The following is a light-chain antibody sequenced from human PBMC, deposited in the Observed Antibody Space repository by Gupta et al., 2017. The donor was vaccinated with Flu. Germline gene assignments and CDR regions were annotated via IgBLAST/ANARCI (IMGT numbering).Light chain of an antibody. CDR2: DAS. CDR3: QHRSSRPMYT. CDR1: QSISTY. V-gene: IGKV3-11*01. Sequence: EVVLTQSPATLSLSPGERATLSCRASQSISTYLAWYQKKPGQAPRLLMYDASHRAAGIPVRFTGSGSGTDLTLTISSREPGDFAVYYCQHRSSRPMYTFGQGTELEIK. J-gene: IGKJ2*01.